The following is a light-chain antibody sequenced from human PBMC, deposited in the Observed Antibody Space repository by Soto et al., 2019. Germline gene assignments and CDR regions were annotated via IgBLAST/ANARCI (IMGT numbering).Light chain of an antibody. J-gene: IGLJ1*01. V-gene: IGLV2-11*01. Sequence: QSALTQPRSVSGSPGQSVTMSCTGSSSDVGGYKHVSWYQQHPGKAPKLMMFDVNKRPSGVPDRFSGSKSGNTASLTISGLQAEDEADYYCCSYAGTFVFGTGTKVTVL. CDR2: DVN. CDR1: SSDVGGYKH. CDR3: CSYAGTFV.